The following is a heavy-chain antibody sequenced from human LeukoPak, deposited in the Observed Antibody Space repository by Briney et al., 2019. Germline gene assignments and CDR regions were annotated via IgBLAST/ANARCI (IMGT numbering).Heavy chain of an antibody. V-gene: IGHV2-5*02. CDR1: GFSLSSTGVG. CDR2: IYWDDDK. D-gene: IGHD3-9*01. Sequence: SGPTLVKPTQTLTLTCTFSGFSLSSTGVGVGWIRQPPGKALEWLALIYWDDDKRYSPSLRSRLSITKDTSRNQVVLTMTNMDPVDTATYYCARSSDWVAVSDVWGQGTTVTVSS. J-gene: IGHJ3*01. CDR3: ARSSDWVAVSDV.